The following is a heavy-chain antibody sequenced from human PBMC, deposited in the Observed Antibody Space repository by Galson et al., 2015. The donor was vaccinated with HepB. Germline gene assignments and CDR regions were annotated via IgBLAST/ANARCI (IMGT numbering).Heavy chain of an antibody. Sequence: SLRLSCAASGFTFSSYAMHWVRQAPGKGLEWVAVISYDGSNKYYADSVKGRFTISRDNSKNTLYLQMNSLRAEDTAVYYCARDGGGYDPGRYYGMDVWGQGTTVTVSS. CDR1: GFTFSSYA. V-gene: IGHV3-30-3*01. D-gene: IGHD5-12*01. J-gene: IGHJ6*02. CDR2: ISYDGSNK. CDR3: ARDGGGYDPGRYYGMDV.